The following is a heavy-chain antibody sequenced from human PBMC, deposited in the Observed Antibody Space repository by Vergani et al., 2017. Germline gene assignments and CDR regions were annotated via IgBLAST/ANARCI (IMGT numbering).Heavy chain of an antibody. CDR2: ISPGDSEV. Sequence: EKQLVQSGSETKKPGESLKISCQAFRYIFSNFWIGWVRQRPGRGLEWMGIISPGDSEVKSNPTFRGQVIFSVDTSVNTAYLQWRSLQASDTATYFCASGGHGSENGGALQLWGQGTNITVSS. J-gene: IGHJ3*01. V-gene: IGHV5-51*01. D-gene: IGHD3-10*01. CDR3: ASGGHGSENGGALQL. CDR1: RYIFSNFW.